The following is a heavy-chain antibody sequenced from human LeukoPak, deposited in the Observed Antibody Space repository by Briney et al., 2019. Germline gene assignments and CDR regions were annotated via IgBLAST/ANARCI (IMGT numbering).Heavy chain of an antibody. CDR2: INANSGGT. V-gene: IGHV1-2*02. J-gene: IGHJ4*02. CDR3: AREFCSGASCHQAFDY. CDR1: GYTFTGYY. Sequence: GASVKVSCKASGYTFTGYYMHWVRQAPGQGLEWMAWINANSGGTDCAQNFQGRVTVTGDTSISTAYMELSSLRSDDTAVYYCAREFCSGASCHQAFDYWGPGTVVTVSS. D-gene: IGHD2-15*01.